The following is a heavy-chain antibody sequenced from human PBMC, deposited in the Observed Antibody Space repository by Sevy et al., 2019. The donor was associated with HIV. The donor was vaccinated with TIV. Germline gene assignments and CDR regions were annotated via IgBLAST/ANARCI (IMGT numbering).Heavy chain of an antibody. D-gene: IGHD6-13*01. CDR3: TRWKAAQSIFDY. CDR1: GLTFGDYC. J-gene: IGHJ4*02. Sequence: GGSLRLSCTASGLTFGDYCMSWVARAPGRGREWVVILKIEVFVGTVVHAGSVRGRFVISRDDSKTIAYLQMNDLKTEDTGVYHCTRWKAAQSIFDYWGQGALVTVSS. CDR2: LKIEVFVGTV. V-gene: IGHV3-49*04.